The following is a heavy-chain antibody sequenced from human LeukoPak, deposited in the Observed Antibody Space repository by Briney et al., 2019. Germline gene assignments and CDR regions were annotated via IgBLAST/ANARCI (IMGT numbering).Heavy chain of an antibody. V-gene: IGHV4-39*07. D-gene: IGHD4-17*01. Sequence: PSETLSLTCTVSGGSLSSGSYYWGWIRQPPGKGLEWIGSIYYSGSTYYNPSLKSRVTISRDTSKNQFSLKLSSVTAADTAVYYCVRDLGDYLSDYWGQGTLVTVSS. J-gene: IGHJ4*02. CDR1: GGSLSSGSYY. CDR2: IYYSGST. CDR3: VRDLGDYLSDY.